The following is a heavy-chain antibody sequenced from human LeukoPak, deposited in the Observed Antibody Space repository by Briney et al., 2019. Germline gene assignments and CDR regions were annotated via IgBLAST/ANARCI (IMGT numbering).Heavy chain of an antibody. CDR1: GGSFSGYY. CDR2: INHSGST. V-gene: IGHV4-34*01. J-gene: IGHJ6*03. CDR3: ARRINHGISWRSYYYYYMDV. D-gene: IGHD6-13*01. Sequence: SETLSLTCAVYGGSFSGYYWSWIRQPPGKGLEWIGEINHSGSTNYNPSLKSRVTISVDTSKNQFSLKLSSVTAADTAVYYCARRINHGISWRSYYYYYMDVWGKGTAVAVSS.